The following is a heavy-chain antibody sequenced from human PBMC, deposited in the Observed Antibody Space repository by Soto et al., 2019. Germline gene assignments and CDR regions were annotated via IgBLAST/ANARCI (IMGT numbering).Heavy chain of an antibody. Sequence: GGSLRLSCAASGFTFSSYGMHWVRQAPGKGLEWVAVIWYDGSNKYYADSVKGRFTISRDNSKNTLYLQMNSLRAEDTAVYYCARDGGYGSGSYFDYWGQGPLVTVPS. CDR3: ARDGGYGSGSYFDY. J-gene: IGHJ4*02. D-gene: IGHD3-10*01. CDR1: GFTFSSYG. CDR2: IWYDGSNK. V-gene: IGHV3-33*01.